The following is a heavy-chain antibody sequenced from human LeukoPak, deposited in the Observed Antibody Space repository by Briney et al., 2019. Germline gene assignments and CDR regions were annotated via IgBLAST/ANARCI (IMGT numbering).Heavy chain of an antibody. Sequence: GASVKVSCKASGYTFTSYDINWVRQATGQGLEWMGWVNPNSGHTGYAQKFQGRVTMTRNTSISTAYMDPSSLRSEDTAVYYCARGAPGSYCSGGSCPYFDYWGQGTLVSVSS. J-gene: IGHJ4*02. D-gene: IGHD2-15*01. CDR3: ARGAPGSYCSGGSCPYFDY. CDR2: VNPNSGHT. V-gene: IGHV1-8*01. CDR1: GYTFTSYD.